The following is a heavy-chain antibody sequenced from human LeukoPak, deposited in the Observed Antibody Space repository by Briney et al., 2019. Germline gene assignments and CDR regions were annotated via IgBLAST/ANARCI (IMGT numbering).Heavy chain of an antibody. CDR3: ARDRSVVPAAIIPPDHAFDI. D-gene: IGHD2-2*01. CDR1: GFTFSSYS. CDR2: ISSSSSYI. Sequence: PGGSLRLSCAASGFTFSSYSMNWVRQAPGKGLEWVSSISSSSSYIYYADSVKGRFTISRDNAKNSLYLQMNSLRAEDTAVYYCARDRSVVPAAIIPPDHAFDIWGQGTMVTVSS. J-gene: IGHJ3*02. V-gene: IGHV3-21*01.